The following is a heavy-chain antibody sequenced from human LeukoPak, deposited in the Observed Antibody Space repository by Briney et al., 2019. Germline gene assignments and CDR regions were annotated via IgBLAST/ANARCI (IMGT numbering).Heavy chain of an antibody. Sequence: PSQTLSLTCTVSGASISSDDYYWSWIRQPPGKGLKWIAYTHYSRSSFYNPSLKSRITISVDTSKNQFSLRLSSVTAADTAVYYCAREGRDFWSGSRGWFDPWGQGTLVTVSS. D-gene: IGHD3-3*01. CDR2: THYSRSS. CDR1: GASISSDDYY. V-gene: IGHV4-30-4*01. J-gene: IGHJ5*02. CDR3: AREGRDFWSGSRGWFDP.